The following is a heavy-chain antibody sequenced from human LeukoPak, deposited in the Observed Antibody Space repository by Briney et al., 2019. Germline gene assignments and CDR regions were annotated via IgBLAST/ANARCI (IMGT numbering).Heavy chain of an antibody. Sequence: SETLSLTCTVSGGSNSSYYWSWIRLPPGKGLEWIGYIYYSGSTNYNPSLKSRVTISVDTSKNQFSLKLSSVTAADTAVYYCAGQGAVVVPDYNWFDPWGQGTLVTVSS. J-gene: IGHJ5*02. CDR1: GGSNSSYY. CDR2: IYYSGST. V-gene: IGHV4-59*01. D-gene: IGHD2-2*01. CDR3: AGQGAVVVPDYNWFDP.